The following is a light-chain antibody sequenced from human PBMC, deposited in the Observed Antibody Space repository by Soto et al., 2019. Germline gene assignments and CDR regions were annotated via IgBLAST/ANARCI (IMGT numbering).Light chain of an antibody. CDR3: QQYGNSPWT. Sequence: EIVLTQSPGTLSLSPGERATLSCRASQSVSSSYLAWYQKKPGQAPRLLIYGASNRATGIPDRFSGSGSGTDFTLTISRLEPEDFAVYYCQQYGNSPWTFGQGTKVEI. CDR1: QSVSSSY. J-gene: IGKJ1*01. CDR2: GAS. V-gene: IGKV3-20*01.